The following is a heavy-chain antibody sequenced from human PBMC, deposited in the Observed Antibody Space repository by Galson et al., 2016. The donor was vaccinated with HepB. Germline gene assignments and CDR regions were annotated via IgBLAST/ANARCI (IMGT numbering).Heavy chain of an antibody. D-gene: IGHD6-19*01. CDR3: ARKSLIVAVFDY. Sequence: SLRLSCAASEFTVSNYAMSWVRQTPGKGLEWVSGLGASGGSSFYADSVKGRLTISRDDSRNTLFLQMDRLRAEDTAVYYCARKSLIVAVFDYWGQGALVTVSS. CDR2: LGASGGSS. V-gene: IGHV3-23*01. J-gene: IGHJ4*02. CDR1: EFTVSNYA.